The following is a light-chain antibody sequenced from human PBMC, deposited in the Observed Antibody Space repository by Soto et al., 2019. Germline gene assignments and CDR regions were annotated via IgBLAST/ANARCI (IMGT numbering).Light chain of an antibody. CDR1: QSISSW. CDR2: DAS. Sequence: DIQMTQSPSTLSGSVGDRVTITCRASQSISSWLAWYQQKPGKAPKLLIYDASSLESGIPSRFSGSGSGTEFTLTISSLQPDDFATYYCQQSTFGQGTKVDIK. J-gene: IGKJ1*01. V-gene: IGKV1-5*01. CDR3: QQST.